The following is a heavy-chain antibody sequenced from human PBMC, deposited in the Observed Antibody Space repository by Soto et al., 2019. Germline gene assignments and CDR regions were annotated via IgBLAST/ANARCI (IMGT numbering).Heavy chain of an antibody. V-gene: IGHV1-8*01. CDR3: AREWNYYYMDV. Sequence: ASVKVSCKASGYTFTSYDINWVRQATGQGLEWMGWMNPNSGNTGYAQKFQGRVIMTRNTSISTAYMELSSLRSEDTAVYYCAREWNYYYMDVWGKGTTVTVSS. J-gene: IGHJ6*03. D-gene: IGHD2-8*01. CDR1: GYTFTSYD. CDR2: MNPNSGNT.